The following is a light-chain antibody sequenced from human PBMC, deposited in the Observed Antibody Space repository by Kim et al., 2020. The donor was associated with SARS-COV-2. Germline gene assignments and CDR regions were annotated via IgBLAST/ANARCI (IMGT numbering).Light chain of an antibody. CDR3: AAWDDSLNGPV. J-gene: IGLJ2*01. Sequence: GQRVTISCSESSSNIGSNAVNWYLQLPGTAPKLLIYSNNQRLSGVPDRFSGSKSGTSASLAISGLQSEDEADYYCAAWDDSLNGPVFGGGTQLTVL. CDR1: SSNIGSNA. V-gene: IGLV1-44*01. CDR2: SNN.